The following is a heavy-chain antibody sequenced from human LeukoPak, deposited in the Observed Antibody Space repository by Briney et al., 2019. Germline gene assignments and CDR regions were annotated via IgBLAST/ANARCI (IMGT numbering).Heavy chain of an antibody. Sequence: ASVKVSCKASGYTFTSYGISWVRQAPGQGPEWMGWISAYNGNTNYAQKLQGRVTMTTDTSTSTAYMELRSLGSDDTAVYYCARVQWLEDAFDIWGQGTMVTVSS. CDR2: ISAYNGNT. CDR3: ARVQWLEDAFDI. J-gene: IGHJ3*02. D-gene: IGHD6-19*01. CDR1: GYTFTSYG. V-gene: IGHV1-18*01.